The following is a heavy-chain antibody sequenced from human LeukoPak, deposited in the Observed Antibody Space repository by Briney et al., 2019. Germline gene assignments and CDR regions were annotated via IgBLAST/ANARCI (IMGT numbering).Heavy chain of an antibody. CDR3: ARGVPYDILTGYYECWFDP. D-gene: IGHD3-9*01. J-gene: IGHJ5*02. CDR1: GGSISSGGYY. CDR2: IYYSGST. Sequence: SQTLSLTCTVSGGSISSGGYYWSWISQHPGKGLERIGYIYYSGSTYYNPSLKSRVTISVDTSKNQFSLKLSSVTAADTAVYYCARGVPYDILTGYYECWFDPWGQGTLVTVSS. V-gene: IGHV4-31*03.